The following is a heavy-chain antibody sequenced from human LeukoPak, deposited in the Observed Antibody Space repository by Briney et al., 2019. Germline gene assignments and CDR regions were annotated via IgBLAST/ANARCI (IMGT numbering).Heavy chain of an antibody. D-gene: IGHD1-7*01. CDR2: IYYSGST. J-gene: IGHJ6*03. CDR3: ARVNWNYEGYYYYYYMDV. Sequence: NPSETLSLTCTVSGGSISSYYWSWIRQPPGKGLEWIGYIYYSGSTNYNPSLKSRVTISVDTSKNQFSLKLSSVTAADTAVYYCARVNWNYEGYYYYYYMDVWGKGTTVTVPS. V-gene: IGHV4-59*01. CDR1: GGSISSYY.